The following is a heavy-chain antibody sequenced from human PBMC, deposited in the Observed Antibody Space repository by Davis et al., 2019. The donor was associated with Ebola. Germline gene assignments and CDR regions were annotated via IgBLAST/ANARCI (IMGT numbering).Heavy chain of an antibody. D-gene: IGHD6-13*01. CDR3: ARGPIGQQLVRLYYYYYYMDV. V-gene: IGHV1-69*13. J-gene: IGHJ6*03. CDR1: GGTFSSYA. Sequence: SVKVSCKASGGTFSSYAISWVRQAPGQGLEWMGGIIPIFGTANYAQKFQGRVTITADESTSTAYMELSSLRSEDTAVYYCARGPIGQQLVRLYYYYYYMDVWGKGTTVTVSS. CDR2: IIPIFGTA.